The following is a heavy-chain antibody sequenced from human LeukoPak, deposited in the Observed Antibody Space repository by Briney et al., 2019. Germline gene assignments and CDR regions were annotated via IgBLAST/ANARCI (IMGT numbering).Heavy chain of an antibody. Sequence: GGSLRLSCAASGFTVSSNYMSWVRQAPGKGLEWVSIIYSGGNTYYADSVKVRFTVSRDNSKNTLSLQMNSLRAEDTAVYYCASPSIVGATIAAFDIWGQGTMVTVSS. CDR3: ASPSIVGATIAAFDI. CDR1: GFTVSSNY. J-gene: IGHJ3*02. CDR2: IYSGGNT. D-gene: IGHD1-26*01. V-gene: IGHV3-53*01.